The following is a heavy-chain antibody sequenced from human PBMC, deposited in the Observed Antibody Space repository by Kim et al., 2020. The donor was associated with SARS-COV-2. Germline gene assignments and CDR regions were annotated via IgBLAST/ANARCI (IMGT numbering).Heavy chain of an antibody. J-gene: IGHJ4*02. CDR2: ISGNGGRT. CDR3: ATFISVWGCLEY. CDR1: GVTFSTYD. V-gene: IGHV3-23*01. D-gene: IGHD3-16*01. Sequence: GGSLRLSCAASGVTFSTYDMSWVRQAPGKGLEWVSAISGNGGRTYYADSVRGRFTISRDNSKNTLYLQMSSLRVEDTAVYYCATFISVWGCLEYWGQGTLVTASP.